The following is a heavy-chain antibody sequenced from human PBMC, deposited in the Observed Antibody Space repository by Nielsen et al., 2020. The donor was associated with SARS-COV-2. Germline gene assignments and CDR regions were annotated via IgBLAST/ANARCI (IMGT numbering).Heavy chain of an antibody. Sequence: WVRQAPGQGLEWMGWINTNTGNPTYAQGFTGRFVFSLDTSVSTAYLQISSLKAEDTAVYYCARVPDYGDYLIFDYWGQGTLVTVSS. V-gene: IGHV7-4-1*02. D-gene: IGHD4-17*01. J-gene: IGHJ4*02. CDR2: INTNTGNP. CDR3: ARVPDYGDYLIFDY.